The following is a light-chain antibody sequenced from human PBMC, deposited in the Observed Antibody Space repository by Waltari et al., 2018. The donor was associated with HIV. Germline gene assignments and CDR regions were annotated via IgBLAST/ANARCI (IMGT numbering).Light chain of an antibody. J-gene: IGLJ3*02. CDR3: QSTDHAGTWV. V-gene: IGLV3-25*03. CDR2: KDI. CDR1: ALPKKY. Sequence: SYDRTQTPSVSVSPGQTARINCSRGALPKKYSSWYRQKAGQAPILLIYKDIERPSGIPERIAGSGSGNGVTLTIPDVQAEDEGDYFCQSTDHAGTWVFGGGTKLTVL.